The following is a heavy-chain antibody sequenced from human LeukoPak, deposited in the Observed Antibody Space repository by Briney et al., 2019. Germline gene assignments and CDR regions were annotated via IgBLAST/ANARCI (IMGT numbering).Heavy chain of an antibody. CDR2: ISYDGSNK. CDR3: ARDSYCSSTSCYHYYYYMDV. J-gene: IGHJ6*03. V-gene: IGHV3-30*04. CDR1: GFTFSSYA. D-gene: IGHD2-2*01. Sequence: GRSLRLSCAASGFTFSSYAMHWVRQAPGKGLEWVAVISYDGSNKYYADSVKGRFTISRDNSKNTLYLQMNSLRAEDTAVYYCARDSYCSSTSCYHYYYYMDVWGKGTTVTVSS.